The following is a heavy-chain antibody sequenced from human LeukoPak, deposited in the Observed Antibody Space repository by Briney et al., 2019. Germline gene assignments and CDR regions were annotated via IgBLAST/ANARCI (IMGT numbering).Heavy chain of an antibody. CDR2: IKQDGSEK. J-gene: IGHJ3*02. D-gene: IGHD3-10*01. CDR1: GFTFSSYW. V-gene: IGHV3-7*01. CDR3: ARAGKAFDI. Sequence: GGSLRLSCAACGFTFSSYWMSWVRQAPGKGLEWVANIKQDGSEKYYVDSVKGRFTISRDNAKNSLYLQMNSLRAEDTAVYYCARAGKAFDIWGQGTMVTVSS.